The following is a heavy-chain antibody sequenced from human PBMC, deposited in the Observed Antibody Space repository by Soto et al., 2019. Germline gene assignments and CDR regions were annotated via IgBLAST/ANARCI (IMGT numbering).Heavy chain of an antibody. Sequence: GGSLRLSCAASRFTFSSFGMNWVRQAPGKGLEWVALIWFDGDNKFYADSVKGRFTISRDNSKNTLYLQMNSLRAEDTAVYYCARDLGQGIAVAGPYNWFDPWGQGTLVTAPQ. CDR3: ARDLGQGIAVAGPYNWFDP. CDR1: RFTFSSFG. V-gene: IGHV3-33*01. D-gene: IGHD6-19*01. J-gene: IGHJ5*02. CDR2: IWFDGDNK.